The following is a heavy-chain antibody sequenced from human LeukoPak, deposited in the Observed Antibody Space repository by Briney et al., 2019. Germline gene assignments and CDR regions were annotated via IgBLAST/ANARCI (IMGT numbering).Heavy chain of an antibody. CDR1: GGSFSGYY. CDR3: ARGGYDFWSGYYAFDI. J-gene: IGHJ3*02. Sequence: SETLSLTCAVYGGSFSGYYWSWIRQPPGKGLEWIGEINHSGSTNYNPSLKSRVTISVDTSKNQFSLKLSSVTAADTAVYYCARGGYDFWSGYYAFDIWGQGTMVTVPS. CDR2: INHSGST. V-gene: IGHV4-34*01. D-gene: IGHD3-3*01.